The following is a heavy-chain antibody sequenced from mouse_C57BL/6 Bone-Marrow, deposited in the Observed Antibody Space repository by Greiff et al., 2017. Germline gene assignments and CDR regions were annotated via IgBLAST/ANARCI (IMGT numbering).Heavy chain of an antibody. CDR2: IDPSDSET. CDR1: GYTFTSYW. V-gene: IGHV1-52*01. D-gene: IGHD1-1*01. CDR3: ARWGRYYSSHWYFDV. J-gene: IGHJ1*03. Sequence: VQLQQPGAELVRPGSSVKLSCKASGYTFTSYWMHWVKQRPIQGLEWIGNIDPSDSETHYNQKFQDKATLTVDKSSSTAYMQLSSLTSEDSAVYNCARWGRYYSSHWYFDVWGTGTTVTVSS.